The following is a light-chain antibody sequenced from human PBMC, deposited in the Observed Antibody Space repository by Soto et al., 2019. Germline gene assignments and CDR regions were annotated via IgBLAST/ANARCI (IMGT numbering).Light chain of an antibody. J-gene: IGKJ4*01. CDR3: QQFDSYPLT. CDR2: DVS. V-gene: IGKV1-13*02. CDR1: QGISSA. Sequence: AIQLTQSPTSLSASVGDTVTITCRASQGISSALAWYQQKPGTPPKLLISDVSTLETGVPSRFSGSGSGTDFTLIVSSLQPEDFATYYCQQFDSYPLTFGGGTKIEIK.